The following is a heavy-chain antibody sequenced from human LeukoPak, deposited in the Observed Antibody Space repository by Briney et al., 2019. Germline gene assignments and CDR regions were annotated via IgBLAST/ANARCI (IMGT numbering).Heavy chain of an antibody. CDR1: GYTFTSYY. J-gene: IGHJ5*02. V-gene: IGHV1-46*01. CDR3: ARDGCSGGSCYNWFDP. Sequence: ASVKVSCKASGYTFTSYYMHWVRQAPGQGLEWMGIINPSGGSTSYAQKFQGRVTMTRDMSTSTVYMELSSLRPEDTAVYYCARDGCSGGSCYNWFDPWGQGTLVTVSS. CDR2: INPSGGST. D-gene: IGHD2-15*01.